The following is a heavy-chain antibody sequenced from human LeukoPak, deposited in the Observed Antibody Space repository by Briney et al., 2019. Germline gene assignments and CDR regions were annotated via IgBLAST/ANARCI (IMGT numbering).Heavy chain of an antibody. J-gene: IGHJ4*02. V-gene: IGHV4-59*08. CDR1: GGSISSYY. CDR3: ARSTLYYDSSGLDY. CDR2: IYYSGST. Sequence: SSETLSLTCTVSGGSISSYYWSWIRQPPGKGLEWIGYIYYSGSTNYNPSLKSRVTISVDTSKNQFSLKLSSVTAADTAVYYCARSTLYYDSSGLDYWGQGTLVTVSS. D-gene: IGHD3-22*01.